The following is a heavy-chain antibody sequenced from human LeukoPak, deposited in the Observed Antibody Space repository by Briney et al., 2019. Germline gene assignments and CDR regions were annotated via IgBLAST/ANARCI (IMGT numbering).Heavy chain of an antibody. CDR2: IYYRGNT. J-gene: IGHJ4*02. CDR1: GDSIRDYY. CDR3: ARDSPPQYASSSAGFDY. Sequence: SETLSLTCTVSGDSIRDYYWSWIRQPPGKGLEWIGYIYYRGNTNYNPSLKSRVIISIDTSKNQFSLKMSSVTAADTAVYFCARDSPPQYASSSAGFDYWGQGTLVTVSS. V-gene: IGHV4-59*01. D-gene: IGHD6-6*01.